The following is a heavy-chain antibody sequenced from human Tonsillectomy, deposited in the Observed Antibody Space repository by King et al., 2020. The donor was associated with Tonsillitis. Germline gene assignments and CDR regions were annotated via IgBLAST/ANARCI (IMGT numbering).Heavy chain of an antibody. V-gene: IGHV4-39*01. CDR3: ARHPYLMIVVVNYAFDI. CDR2: IYYSGST. Sequence: QLQESGPGLVKPSETLSLTCTVSGGSISSSSYYWGWIRQPPGKGLEWIGSIYYSGSTYYNPSLKSRVTISVDTSKNQFSLKLSSVTAADTAVYYCARHPYLMIVVVNYAFDIWGQGTMVTVSS. D-gene: IGHD3-22*01. CDR1: GGSISSSSYY. J-gene: IGHJ3*02.